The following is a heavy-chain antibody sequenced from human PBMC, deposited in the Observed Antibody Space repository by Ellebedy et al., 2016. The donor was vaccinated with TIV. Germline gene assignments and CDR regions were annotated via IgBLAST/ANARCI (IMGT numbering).Heavy chain of an antibody. D-gene: IGHD4-17*01. V-gene: IGHV3-13*04. CDR1: GFTFSSYD. CDR2: IGTAGDT. J-gene: IGHJ3*02. CDR3: ARGGFPMTTVPGAFDI. Sequence: GESLKISXAASGFTFSSYDMHWVRQATGKGLEWVSAIGTAGDTYYPGSVKGRFTISRENAKNSLYLQMNSLRAEDTAVYYCARGGFPMTTVPGAFDIWGQGTMVTVSS.